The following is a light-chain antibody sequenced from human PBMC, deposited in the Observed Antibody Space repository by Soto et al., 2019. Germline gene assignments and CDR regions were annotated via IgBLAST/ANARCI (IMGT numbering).Light chain of an antibody. CDR1: QSVSSSY. CDR2: GAS. J-gene: IGKJ1*01. Sequence: EIVLTQSPGTLSLSPGERATLSCRASQSVSSSYLAWYQQKPGQAPRPLIYGASSRAIGIPDRFSGSGSGTDFTLTISRLEPEDFAVYYCPQYGRSPWTFGQGTKVEIK. CDR3: PQYGRSPWT. V-gene: IGKV3-20*01.